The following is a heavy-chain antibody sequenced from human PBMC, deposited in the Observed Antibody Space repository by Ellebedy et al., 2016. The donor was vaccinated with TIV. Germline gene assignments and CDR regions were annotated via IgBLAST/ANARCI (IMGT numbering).Heavy chain of an antibody. CDR3: ARDYYCSGGSCSDCFDP. CDR2: VSAQNSNS. CDR1: GYTFTTYG. Sequence: AASVKVSCKASGYTFTTYGINWVRQAPGQGLEWIGWVSAQNSNSGYGQNVQGRVTLTIDTSTTTASMELRSLRSDDTAVYYCARDYYCSGGSCSDCFDPWGQGTLVIVSS. J-gene: IGHJ5*02. D-gene: IGHD2-15*01. V-gene: IGHV1-18*01.